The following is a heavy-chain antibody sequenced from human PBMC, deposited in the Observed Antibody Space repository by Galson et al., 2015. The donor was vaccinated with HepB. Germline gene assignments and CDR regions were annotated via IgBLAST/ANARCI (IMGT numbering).Heavy chain of an antibody. CDR1: GFTFSNYA. CDR2: IGGATSRT. J-gene: IGHJ3*02. Sequence: SLRLSCAASGFTFSNYAMNWVRQTPGKGLEWVSVIGGATSRTDYADSVKGRFTVSRDNSKNTLYLQMNSLRGEDTAVYYCAKDSIQYALDIWSQGTMVAVSS. V-gene: IGHV3-23*01. D-gene: IGHD2-21*01. CDR3: AKDSIQYALDI.